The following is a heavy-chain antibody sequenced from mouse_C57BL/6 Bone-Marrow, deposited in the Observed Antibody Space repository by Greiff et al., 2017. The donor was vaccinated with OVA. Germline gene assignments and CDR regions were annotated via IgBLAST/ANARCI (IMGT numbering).Heavy chain of an antibody. Sequence: EAQLQQSGPELVKPGASVKISCKASGYTFTDYYMNWVKQSHGKSLEWIGDINPNNGGTSYNQKFKGKATLTVDKSSSTAYMELRSLISEDSAVYYCNYYGTPYYFDYWGQGTTLTVSS. V-gene: IGHV1-26*01. CDR3: NYYGTPYYFDY. J-gene: IGHJ2*01. D-gene: IGHD1-1*01. CDR2: INPNNGGT. CDR1: GYTFTDYY.